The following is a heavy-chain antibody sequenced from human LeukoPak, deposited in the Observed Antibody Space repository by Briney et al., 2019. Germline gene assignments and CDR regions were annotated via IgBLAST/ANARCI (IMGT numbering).Heavy chain of an antibody. J-gene: IGHJ5*02. Sequence: AAVKVSCKASGGTFSSYAISWVLQAPGQGLEWMGRIIPISDTANYAQKFQGRVTLATDESTSTHYIELSSLRSEDTAVYYCAGAYLYYSDSSGDPWGKGTLVTVSS. CDR1: GGTFSSYA. CDR3: AGAYLYYSDSSGDP. CDR2: IIPISDTA. V-gene: IGHV1-69*05. D-gene: IGHD3-22*01.